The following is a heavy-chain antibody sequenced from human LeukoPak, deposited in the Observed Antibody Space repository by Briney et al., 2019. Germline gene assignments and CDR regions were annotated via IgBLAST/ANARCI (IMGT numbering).Heavy chain of an antibody. Sequence: GASVKVSCKVSGYTLTELSMHWVRQAPGKGLEWMGGFDPEDGETIYAQKFQGRVTMTEDTSTDTAYMELSSLRSEDTGVYYCATLVGDIVVVVAATLWVEYYFDYWGQGTLVTVSS. J-gene: IGHJ4*02. D-gene: IGHD2-15*01. V-gene: IGHV1-24*01. CDR1: GYTLTELS. CDR3: ATLVGDIVVVVAATLWVEYYFDY. CDR2: FDPEDGET.